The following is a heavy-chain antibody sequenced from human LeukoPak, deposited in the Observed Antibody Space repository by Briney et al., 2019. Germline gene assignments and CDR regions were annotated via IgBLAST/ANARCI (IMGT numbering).Heavy chain of an antibody. CDR2: ISGSGGST. CDR1: GFTFSSNA. J-gene: IGHJ6*02. Sequence: GGSLRLSCEASGFTFSSNAMSWVRQAPGKGLEWVSAISGSGGSTYYADSVKGRFTISRDNSKNTLYLQMNSLRAEDTAVYYWGKDQATYCSGGSWGGLDVGGQGTTVTVSS. D-gene: IGHD2-15*01. CDR3: GKDQATYCSGGSWGGLDV. V-gene: IGHV3-23*01.